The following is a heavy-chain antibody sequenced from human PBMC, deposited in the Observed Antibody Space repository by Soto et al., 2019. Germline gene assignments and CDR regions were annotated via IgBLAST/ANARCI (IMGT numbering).Heavy chain of an antibody. CDR3: ARVAYYDFWSGYDY. CDR1: GYTFTSYA. D-gene: IGHD3-3*01. CDR2: INAGNGNT. J-gene: IGHJ4*02. V-gene: IGHV1-3*01. Sequence: GASVKVSCKASGYTFTSYAMHWVRQAPGQRLEWMGWINAGNGNTKYSQKFQGRVTMTRDTSASTAYMELRSLRSDDTAVYYCARVAYYDFWSGYDYWGQGTLVTVSS.